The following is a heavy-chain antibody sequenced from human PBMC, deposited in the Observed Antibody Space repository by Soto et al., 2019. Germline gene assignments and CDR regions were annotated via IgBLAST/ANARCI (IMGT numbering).Heavy chain of an antibody. Sequence: GASVKVSCKASGYTFTSYAMNWVRQAPGQGLELMGWINTSTGNPTYAQGFTGRFVFSLDTSVSTAYLQICSLNAEDTAVYYCARDLAAVAGPPWGQGTLVTVSS. CDR2: INTSTGNP. V-gene: IGHV7-4-1*01. CDR1: GYTFTSYA. D-gene: IGHD6-19*01. J-gene: IGHJ5*02. CDR3: ARDLAAVAGPP.